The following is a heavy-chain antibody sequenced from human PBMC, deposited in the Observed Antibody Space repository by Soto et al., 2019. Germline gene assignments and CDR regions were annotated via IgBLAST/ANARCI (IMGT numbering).Heavy chain of an antibody. CDR1: GYTFTSYD. D-gene: IGHD6-19*01. J-gene: IGHJ6*02. CDR3: ASGIAVDGLYYYYGMDV. Sequence: QVQLVQSGAEVKKPGASVKVSCKASGYTFTSYDINWVRQATGQGLEWMGWMKPNSGNTGYAQKFKGRVTNTRNTSTSTVNMELSSLGSEDTAVCYCASGIAVDGLYYYYGMDVWGQGTTVTVSS. V-gene: IGHV1-8*01. CDR2: MKPNSGNT.